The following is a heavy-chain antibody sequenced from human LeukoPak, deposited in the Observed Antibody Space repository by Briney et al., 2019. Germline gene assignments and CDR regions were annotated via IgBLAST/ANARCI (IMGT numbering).Heavy chain of an antibody. J-gene: IGHJ5*02. Sequence: GGSLRLSCAASGFTFSWYWVSWVRQAPGKGLEWVANIKQDGSEKYYVDSVKGRFIISRDNAKNSLYLQMNSLRAEDTAVYYCTRDESWGQGTLVTVSS. V-gene: IGHV3-7*01. CDR2: IKQDGSEK. CDR3: TRDES. CDR1: GFTFSWYW.